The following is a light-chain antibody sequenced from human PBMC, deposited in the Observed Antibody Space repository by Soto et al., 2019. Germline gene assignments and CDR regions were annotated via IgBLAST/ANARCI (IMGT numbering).Light chain of an antibody. CDR2: DIS. Sequence: EIVMTQSPGTLSVSPGERVTLSCRASQSVTTNLAWYQQKPGQTPRLLIYDISARASGILGRFSGSGSGTDFTLTISSRQSEDSAVYYCQQYLDWPLTFGGGSKVEI. CDR1: QSVTTN. J-gene: IGKJ4*01. CDR3: QQYLDWPLT. V-gene: IGKV3-15*01.